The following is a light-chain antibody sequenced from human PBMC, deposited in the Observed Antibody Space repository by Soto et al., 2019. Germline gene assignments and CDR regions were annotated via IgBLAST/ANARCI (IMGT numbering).Light chain of an antibody. Sequence: QSVLTQPPSASGTPGQRVTISCSGRSSNIGSKTVNWYQQLPGTAPKLLLYSNDQRPSGVPDRFSGSKSGTSASLAISGLQSEDEADYYCAAWDDSLNGVVFGGGTKVTVL. CDR2: SND. V-gene: IGLV1-44*01. CDR1: SSNIGSKT. CDR3: AAWDDSLNGVV. J-gene: IGLJ3*02.